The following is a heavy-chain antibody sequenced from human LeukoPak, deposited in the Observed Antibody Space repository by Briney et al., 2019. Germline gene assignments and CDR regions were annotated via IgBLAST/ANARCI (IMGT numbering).Heavy chain of an antibody. V-gene: IGHV3-33*06. CDR3: AKATPDNWFDP. CDR2: IWYDGSNK. CDR1: GFTFSSYG. J-gene: IGHJ5*02. Sequence: PVRSLRLSCAASGFTFSSYGMHWVRQAPGKGLEWVAVIWYDGSNKYYADSVKGRFTISRDNSKNTLYLQMNSLRAEDTAVYYCAKATPDNWFDPWGQGTLVTVSS.